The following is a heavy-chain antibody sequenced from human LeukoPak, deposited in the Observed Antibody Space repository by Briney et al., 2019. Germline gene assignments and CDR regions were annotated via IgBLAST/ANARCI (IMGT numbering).Heavy chain of an antibody. CDR1: GFTFSSYG. D-gene: IGHD3-22*01. CDR2: ISGSGGST. V-gene: IGHV3-23*01. J-gene: IGHJ4*02. CDR3: AKADGHYYDSSGSPFDY. Sequence: GRSLRLSCAASGFTFSSYGMHWVRQAPGKGLEWVSAISGSGGSTYYADSVKGRFTISRDNSKNTLYLQMNSLRAEDTAVYYCAKADGHYYDSSGSPFDYWGQGTLVTVSS.